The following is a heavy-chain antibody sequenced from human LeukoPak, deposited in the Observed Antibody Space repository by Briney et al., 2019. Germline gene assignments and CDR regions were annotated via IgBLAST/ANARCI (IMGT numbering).Heavy chain of an antibody. V-gene: IGHV4-59*08. CDR2: IYYSGST. Sequence: SETLSLTCTVSGGSISSYYWSWIRQPPGKGLEWIGYIYYSGSTNYNPSLKSRVTISVDTSKNQFSLKLSSVTAADTAVYYCAIDYGDFHDAFDIWGQGTMVTVSS. J-gene: IGHJ3*02. D-gene: IGHD4-17*01. CDR1: GGSISSYY. CDR3: AIDYGDFHDAFDI.